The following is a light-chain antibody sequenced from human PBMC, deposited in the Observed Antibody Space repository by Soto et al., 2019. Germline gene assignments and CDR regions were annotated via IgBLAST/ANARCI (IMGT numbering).Light chain of an antibody. CDR1: QTISSN. J-gene: IGKJ5*01. V-gene: IGKV3-15*01. Sequence: EIVLTQAPGTLSLSPGERGTLSCTTSQTISSNLAWYQQKPGQAPRLLIYGASTRATGIPARFSGNGSGTEFTLTISSLQSEDFAVYYCQQYNNWPPITFGQGTRLEIK. CDR2: GAS. CDR3: QQYNNWPPIT.